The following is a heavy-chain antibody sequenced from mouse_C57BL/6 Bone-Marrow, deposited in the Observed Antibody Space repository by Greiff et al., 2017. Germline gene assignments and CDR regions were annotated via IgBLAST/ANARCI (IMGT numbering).Heavy chain of an antibody. Sequence: EVQLVESGGGLVQPGGSLKLPCAASGFTFSDYEMAWVRQAPRKEPEWVAFISNLAYSIYYADTVTGRFTISRENAKNTLYLEMSSLRSEDTAMYYCARPMDYWGQGTSVTVSS. CDR2: ISNLAYSI. V-gene: IGHV5-15*01. J-gene: IGHJ4*01. CDR3: ARPMDY. CDR1: GFTFSDYE.